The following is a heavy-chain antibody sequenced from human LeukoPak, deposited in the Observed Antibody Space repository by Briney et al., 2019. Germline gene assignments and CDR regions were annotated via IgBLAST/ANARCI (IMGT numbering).Heavy chain of an antibody. Sequence: GGSLRLSCAASGFTFSSYAMSWVRHTPGKGLEWVSVIYSGGSTYYADSVKGRFTISRDNSKNTLYLQMNSLRAEDTAVYYCASHSSSWYGFDYWGQGTLVTVSS. J-gene: IGHJ4*02. CDR1: GFTFSSYA. CDR2: IYSGGST. CDR3: ASHSSSWYGFDY. D-gene: IGHD6-13*01. V-gene: IGHV3-53*01.